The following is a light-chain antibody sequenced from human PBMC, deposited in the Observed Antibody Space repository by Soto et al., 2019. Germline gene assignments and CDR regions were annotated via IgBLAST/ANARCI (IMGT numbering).Light chain of an antibody. CDR3: QEYKGT. J-gene: IGKJ1*01. CDR2: RAS. V-gene: IGKV1-5*03. CDR1: QSISNW. Sequence: DIQMTQYPSTLSASVGDRVTITCRASQSISNWVAWYQQKPGKAPKLLIYRASNLQSGVPSKFSGSGSGTEFTLTIRSLQPEDFATYYCQEYKGTFGQGTRVEIK.